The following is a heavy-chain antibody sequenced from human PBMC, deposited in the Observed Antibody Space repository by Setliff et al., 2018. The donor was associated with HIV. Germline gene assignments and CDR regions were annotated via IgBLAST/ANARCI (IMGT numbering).Heavy chain of an antibody. CDR3: ARGDGYRANDAYYDTGMDV. CDR1: GGSINRGNYY. CDR2: IHITGNT. J-gene: IGHJ6*02. D-gene: IGHD5-12*01. V-gene: IGHV4-61*10. Sequence: SETLSLTCSVSGGSINRGNYYWTWIRQSAGKGLEWIGHIHITGNTDYNPSLKSRVTISVDTSKNQFSLKLSSVTAADTAVYYCARGDGYRANDAYYDTGMDVWGQGITVTVSS.